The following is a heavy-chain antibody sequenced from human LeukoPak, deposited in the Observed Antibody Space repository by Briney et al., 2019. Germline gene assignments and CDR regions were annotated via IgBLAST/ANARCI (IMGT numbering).Heavy chain of an antibody. D-gene: IGHD3-22*01. Sequence: SETLSLTCTVSGGSISSYYWSWIRQPQGKGLEWIGYIYYSGSTNYNPSLKSRVTISVDTSKNQFSLNLSSVTAADTAVYFCARSQIAHSSPFDYWGQGTLVTVSS. CDR3: ARSQIAHSSPFDY. CDR1: GGSISSYY. V-gene: IGHV4-59*01. CDR2: IYYSGST. J-gene: IGHJ4*02.